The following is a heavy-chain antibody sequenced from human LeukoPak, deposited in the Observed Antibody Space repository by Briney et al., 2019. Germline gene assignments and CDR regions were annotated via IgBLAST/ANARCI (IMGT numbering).Heavy chain of an antibody. Sequence: SETLSLTCAVYGGSFSGHYWSWIRQPPGKGLEWIGEINHSGSTNYNPSLKSRVTISVDTSKNQFSLKLSSVTAADTAVYYCARGGSSSWFTRSVARFDYWGQGTLVTVSS. CDR3: ARGGSSSWFTRSVARFDY. D-gene: IGHD6-13*01. J-gene: IGHJ4*02. CDR2: INHSGST. CDR1: GGSFSGHY. V-gene: IGHV4-34*01.